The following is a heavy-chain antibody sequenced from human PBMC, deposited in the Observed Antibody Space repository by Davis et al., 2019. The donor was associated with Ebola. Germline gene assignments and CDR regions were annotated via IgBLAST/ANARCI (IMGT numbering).Heavy chain of an antibody. V-gene: IGHV4-39*07. Sequence: SETLSLTCTVSGGSVSSGSYYWSWIRQPPGKGLEWIGEINHSGSTNYNPSLKSRVTISIDTSKNQFSLKLSSVTAADTAVYYCARGLRLYGYYYYGMDVWGQGTTVTVSS. J-gene: IGHJ6*02. D-gene: IGHD2-2*02. CDR2: INHSGST. CDR3: ARGLRLYGYYYYGMDV. CDR1: GGSVSSGSYY.